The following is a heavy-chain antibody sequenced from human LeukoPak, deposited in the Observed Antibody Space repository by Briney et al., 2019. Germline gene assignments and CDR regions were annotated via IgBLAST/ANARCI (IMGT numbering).Heavy chain of an antibody. D-gene: IGHD2-21*01. CDR2: IYSGGTT. CDR1: GFTVSSKY. J-gene: IGHJ4*02. V-gene: IGHV3-66*02. Sequence: PGGSLRLSCAASGFTVSSKYMNWVRQAPGKGLEWVSVIYSGGTTYYADSVKGRFTMSSDSSKNTLYLQMNSLRAEDTAVYYCARDWPLEYWGQGTLVTVSS. CDR3: ARDWPLEY.